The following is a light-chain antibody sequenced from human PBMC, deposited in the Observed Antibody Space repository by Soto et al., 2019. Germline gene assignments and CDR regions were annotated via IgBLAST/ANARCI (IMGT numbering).Light chain of an antibody. J-gene: IGLJ1*01. CDR1: SSNIGAGYD. V-gene: IGLV1-40*01. CDR3: QSYDSSLSGYV. CDR2: GNS. Sequence: QSVLAHPPSVSGAHLQRLTIFCTGSSSNIGAGYDVHWYQQLPGTAPKLLIYGNSNRPSGVPDRFSASKSGTSASLAITGLQAEDEADYYCQSYDSSLSGYVFGTGTKVTVL.